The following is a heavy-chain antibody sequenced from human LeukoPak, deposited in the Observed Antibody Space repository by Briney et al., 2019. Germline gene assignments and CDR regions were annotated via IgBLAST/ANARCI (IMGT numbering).Heavy chain of an antibody. CDR3: ARNTAMAGWIDY. J-gene: IGHJ4*02. V-gene: IGHV4-39*07. CDR2: IYYSGST. CDR1: GGSISSSSYY. Sequence: SETLSLTCTVSGGSISSSSYYWGWIRQPPGKGLEWIGSIYYSGSTYYNPSLKSRVTISVDTSKNQFSLKLSSVTAADTAVYYCARNTAMAGWIDYWARGPWSPSPQ. D-gene: IGHD5-18*01.